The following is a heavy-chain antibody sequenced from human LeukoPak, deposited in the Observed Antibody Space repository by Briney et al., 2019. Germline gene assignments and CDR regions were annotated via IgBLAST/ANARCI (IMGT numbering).Heavy chain of an antibody. J-gene: IGHJ4*02. D-gene: IGHD5-18*01. V-gene: IGHV3-43*02. CDR3: AKSVDTAMFPGDY. Sequence: GGSLRLAWAASGFTFDDYAMHWVRQAPGKGLEWVSLISGDGGSTYYADSMKGRFTISRDNSKNSLYLQMNSLRTEDTALYYCAKSVDTAMFPGDYWGQGTLVTVSS. CDR1: GFTFDDYA. CDR2: ISGDGGST.